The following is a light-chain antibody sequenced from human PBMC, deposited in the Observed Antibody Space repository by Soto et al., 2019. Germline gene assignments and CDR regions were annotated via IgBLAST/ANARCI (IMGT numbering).Light chain of an antibody. V-gene: IGKV3-20*01. CDR1: QSVSSY. CDR3: QQYGGSPWT. Sequence: EIVLTQSPATLSLSPGERATLSCRASQSVSSYLGWYQQRPGQAPRLLIYDASNRAAGVPDRFDGSGSGTDFTLTITRLEPEDFAVYYCQQYGGSPWTFGQGTKVDIK. CDR2: DAS. J-gene: IGKJ1*01.